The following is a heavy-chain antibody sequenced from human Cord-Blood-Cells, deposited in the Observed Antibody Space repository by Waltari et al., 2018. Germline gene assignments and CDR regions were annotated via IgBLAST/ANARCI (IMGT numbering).Heavy chain of an antibody. CDR1: GFSLSTSGVG. J-gene: IGHJ4*02. Sequence: QITLKESGPTLVKPTQTLTLTCTFSGFSLSTSGVGVGWIRQPPGKTLEWLALIYWDDAKRYSPSLKIRRTNTNDTSKNQVVLTRTNMDPVDTATYYCAHSGGDTAMVKSGLFDYWGQGTLVTVSS. V-gene: IGHV2-5*02. CDR3: AHSGGDTAMVKSGLFDY. D-gene: IGHD5-18*01. CDR2: IYWDDAK.